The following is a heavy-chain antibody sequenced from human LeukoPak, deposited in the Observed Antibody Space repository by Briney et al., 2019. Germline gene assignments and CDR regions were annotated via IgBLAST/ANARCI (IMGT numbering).Heavy chain of an antibody. Sequence: SETLSLTCTVSGGSISSYYWSWIRQPPGKGLEWIGYIYYSGSTNYNPSLKSRVTISVDTSKNQFSLKLSSVTAADTAVYYCARDASSSSEAFDIWGQRTMVTVSS. CDR2: IYYSGST. CDR3: ARDASSSSEAFDI. D-gene: IGHD6-6*01. V-gene: IGHV4-59*01. CDR1: GGSISSYY. J-gene: IGHJ3*02.